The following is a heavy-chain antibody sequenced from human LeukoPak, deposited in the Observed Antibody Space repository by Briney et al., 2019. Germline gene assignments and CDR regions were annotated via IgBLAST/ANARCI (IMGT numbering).Heavy chain of an antibody. Sequence: PGGSLTLSCAASGYTFFSYAMSWVRQAPGTGLEWVSTISVRGDTTYYTDSVKGRFTISRDNSRNPLYLQINSLRADDTAIYYCARSRRILGATYFDYWGQGTLVTVSS. CDR3: ARSRRILGATYFDY. CDR2: ISVRGDTT. CDR1: GYTFFSYA. D-gene: IGHD1-26*01. J-gene: IGHJ4*02. V-gene: IGHV3-23*01.